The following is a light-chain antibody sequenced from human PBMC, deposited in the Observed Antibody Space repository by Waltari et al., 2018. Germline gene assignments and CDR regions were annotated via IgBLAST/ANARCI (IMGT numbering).Light chain of an antibody. J-gene: IGKJ4*01. CDR2: AAS. CDR3: QQTYSTPLT. CDR1: QTISTY. Sequence: DIQMTQSPSSLSASVGDRVTIPCRASQTISTYLNWYQQKPGTAPKLLIYAASTLQRGVPSRFSGSGSGTDFALTISSLQPEDSATYYCQQTYSTPLTFGGGTKVDI. V-gene: IGKV1-39*01.